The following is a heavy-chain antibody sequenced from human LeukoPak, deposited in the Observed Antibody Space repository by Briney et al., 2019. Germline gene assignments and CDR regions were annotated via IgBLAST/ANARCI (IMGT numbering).Heavy chain of an antibody. D-gene: IGHD4-11*01. J-gene: IGHJ6*02. Sequence: PGGSLRLSCAASGFTFRSYAMHWVRQAPGKGLEWVSYISGSSSHTNYADSVKGRFTISRDNAKNSLYLQMNSLRAEDTAVYYCARDAPATNYYGMDVWGQGTTVTVSS. V-gene: IGHV3-21*04. CDR3: ARDAPATNYYGMDV. CDR2: ISGSSSHT. CDR1: GFTFRSYA.